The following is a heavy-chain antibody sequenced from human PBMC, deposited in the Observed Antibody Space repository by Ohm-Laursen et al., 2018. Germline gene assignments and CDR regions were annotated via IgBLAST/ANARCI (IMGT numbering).Heavy chain of an antibody. CDR2: INYSGNT. Sequence: SQTLSLTCTVSGGSISNYYWSWIRQPPGKGLEWIGHINYSGNTNYNPSLKSPVTISVDTSKNQFSLKLSSVTAADTAVYYCARQEGYCSSTSCYEVWFDPWGQGTLVTVSS. V-gene: IGHV4-59*08. CDR1: GGSISNYY. D-gene: IGHD2-2*01. J-gene: IGHJ5*02. CDR3: ARQEGYCSSTSCYEVWFDP.